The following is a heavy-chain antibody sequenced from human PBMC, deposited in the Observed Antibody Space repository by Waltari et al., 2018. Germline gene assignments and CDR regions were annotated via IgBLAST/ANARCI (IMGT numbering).Heavy chain of an antibody. D-gene: IGHD7-27*01. Sequence: EVQLVESGGGLIQPGGSLRLSCAASGFTVTTNYLNWVRQAPGKGQEWVSVIYGGVNTDYGDAVKGRFIISRDDSKNTVYLQMNSLRAEDTAVYYCARGSPKGTNWGCLDSWGQGALVTVSS. CDR1: GFTVTTNY. V-gene: IGHV3-53*01. CDR3: ARGSPKGTNWGCLDS. J-gene: IGHJ4*02. CDR2: IYGGVNT.